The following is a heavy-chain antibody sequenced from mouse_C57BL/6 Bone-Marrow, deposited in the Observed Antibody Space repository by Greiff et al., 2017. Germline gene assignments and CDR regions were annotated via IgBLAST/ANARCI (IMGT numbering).Heavy chain of an antibody. CDR3: ASPLYYGSFYWYFDV. CDR1: GYSFTDYN. J-gene: IGHJ1*03. D-gene: IGHD1-1*01. Sequence: EVKLQESGPELVKPGASVKISCKASGYSFTDYNMNWVKQSNGKSLEWIGVINPNYGTTSYNQKFKGKATLTVDQSSSTAYMQLNSLTSEDSAVYYCASPLYYGSFYWYFDVWGTGTTVTVSS. V-gene: IGHV1-39*01. CDR2: INPNYGTT.